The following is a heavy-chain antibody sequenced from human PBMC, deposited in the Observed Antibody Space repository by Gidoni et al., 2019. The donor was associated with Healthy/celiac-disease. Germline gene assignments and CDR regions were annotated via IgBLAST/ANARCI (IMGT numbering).Heavy chain of an antibody. CDR2: NNPNSGGT. Sequence: QVQLVQSGAEVKKPGASVKVSCKASGYTFTGYYMHWVRQAPGQGLEWMGWNNPNSGGTNYAQKFQGRVTMTRDTSISTAYMELSRLRSDDTAVDYCAREYTMGIRADAFDIWGQGTMVTVSS. V-gene: IGHV1-2*02. D-gene: IGHD3-10*01. CDR3: AREYTMGIRADAFDI. CDR1: GYTFTGYY. J-gene: IGHJ3*02.